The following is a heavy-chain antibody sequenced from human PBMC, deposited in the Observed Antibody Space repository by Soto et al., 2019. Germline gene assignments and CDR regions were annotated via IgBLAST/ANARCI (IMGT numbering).Heavy chain of an antibody. J-gene: IGHJ6*02. CDR2: ISSSSTTI. CDR3: ARSGYSSGFDYYYYGMDV. Sequence: GGSLRLSCAASLFTFSGYEMHWFRQAPGKGLEWVSYISSSSTTIHYADSVKGRFTISRDNAKNSLYLEMNSLRAEDTAVYYCARSGYSSGFDYYYYGMDVWGQGTTVTV. CDR1: LFTFSGYE. V-gene: IGHV3-48*03. D-gene: IGHD5-18*01.